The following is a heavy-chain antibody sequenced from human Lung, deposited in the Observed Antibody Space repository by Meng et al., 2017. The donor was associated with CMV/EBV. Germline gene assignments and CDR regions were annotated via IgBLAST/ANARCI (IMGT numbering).Heavy chain of an antibody. CDR3: GRGSHYFDY. J-gene: IGHJ4*02. V-gene: IGHV4-34*01. CDR2: INHSENF. CDR1: GGSFNAHY. Sequence: LSPTCAVSGGSFNAHYWSWIRQPPGKGLEWIGEINHSENFNYNPSLKSRVTISVDTSKNQFSLKLTSVTAADTAVYYCGRGSHYFDYWGQGTLVTVSS.